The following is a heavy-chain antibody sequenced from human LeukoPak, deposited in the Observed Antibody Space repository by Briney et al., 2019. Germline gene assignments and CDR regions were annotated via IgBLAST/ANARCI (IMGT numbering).Heavy chain of an antibody. CDR1: GGSISSSSYY. V-gene: IGHV4-39*07. CDR2: IYYSGST. J-gene: IGHJ1*01. CDR3: ARDSASQLVIQSLGQFQH. Sequence: SETLSLTCTVSGGSISSSSYYWGWIRQPPGKGLEWIGSIYYSGSTYYNPSLKSRVTISVDTSKNQFSLKLSPVTAADTAVYYCARDSASQLVIQSLGQFQHWGQGTLVTVSS. D-gene: IGHD6-13*01.